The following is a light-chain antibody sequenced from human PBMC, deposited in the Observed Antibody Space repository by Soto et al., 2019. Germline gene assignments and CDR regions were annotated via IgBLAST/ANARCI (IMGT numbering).Light chain of an antibody. J-gene: IGLJ3*02. Sequence: QSALTQPPSVSGSPGPSVTISCAGTSSDVGSFNRASWYQQPPGTAPRLMIYEVIYRPSGVPDRFAGSKSGNTASLTISGLQAEDEADYYCSSYTTSGTLVFGGGTKLTVL. CDR2: EVI. V-gene: IGLV2-18*02. CDR1: SSDVGSFNR. CDR3: SSYTTSGTLV.